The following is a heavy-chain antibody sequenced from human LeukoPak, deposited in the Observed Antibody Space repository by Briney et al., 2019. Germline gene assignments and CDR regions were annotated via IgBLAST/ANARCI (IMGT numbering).Heavy chain of an antibody. J-gene: IGHJ4*02. CDR2: ISGSGGST. CDR3: AKDSGSYCLIY. V-gene: IGHV3-23*01. D-gene: IGHD1-26*01. Sequence: PGGSLRLSCAASGFTFSSYGMSWVRQAPGKGLEWVPAISGSGGSTYYADSVKGRFTISRDNSKNTLYLQMNSLRAEDTAVYYCAKDSGSYCLIYWGQGTLVTVSS. CDR1: GFTFSSYG.